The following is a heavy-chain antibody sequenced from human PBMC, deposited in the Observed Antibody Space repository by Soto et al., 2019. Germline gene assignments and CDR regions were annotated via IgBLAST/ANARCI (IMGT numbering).Heavy chain of an antibody. CDR2: ISYDGSNK. V-gene: IGHV3-30-3*01. D-gene: IGHD6-19*01. CDR3: ARDKSPYSSGWPNRHFDY. J-gene: IGHJ4*02. Sequence: GGSLRLSCAASGFTFSTYAMHWVRQAPGKGLEWVAVISYDGSNKYYADSVKGRFTISRDNSKNTLYLQMNSLRAEDTAVYYCARDKSPYSSGWPNRHFDYWGQGTLVTVSS. CDR1: GFTFSTYA.